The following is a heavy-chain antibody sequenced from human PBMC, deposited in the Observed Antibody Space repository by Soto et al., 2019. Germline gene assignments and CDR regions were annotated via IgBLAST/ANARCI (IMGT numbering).Heavy chain of an antibody. J-gene: IGHJ4*02. Sequence: LRLSCAASGFTFSSYSMNWVRQAPGKGLEWVSYISSSSSTIYYADSVKGRFTISRDNAKNSLYLQMNSLRDEDTAVYYCARDRHSGYDLGVDYWGQGTLVTVSS. CDR2: ISSSSSTI. CDR3: ARDRHSGYDLGVDY. D-gene: IGHD5-12*01. V-gene: IGHV3-48*02. CDR1: GFTFSSYS.